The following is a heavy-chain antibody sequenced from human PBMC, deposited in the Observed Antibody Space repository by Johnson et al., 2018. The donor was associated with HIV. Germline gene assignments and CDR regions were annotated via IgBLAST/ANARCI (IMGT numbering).Heavy chain of an antibody. V-gene: IGHV3-7*03. CDR1: GFTFSSYW. Sequence: VQLVESGGGLVQPGGSLRLSCAASGFTFSSYWMSWVRQAPGKGLEWVANIKQDGSEKYYADSVKGRFTISRDNSKNTLYLQMNSLRAEDTAVYYCTTGNGGAFDIWGQGTMVTVSS. CDR2: IKQDGSEK. CDR3: TTGNGGAFDI. J-gene: IGHJ3*02.